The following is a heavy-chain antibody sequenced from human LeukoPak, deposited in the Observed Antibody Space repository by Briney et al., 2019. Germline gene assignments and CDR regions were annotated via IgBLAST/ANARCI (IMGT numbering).Heavy chain of an antibody. Sequence: PGGSLRLSCAASGFTFNSFEMNWVRQAPGKGLEWVSYISGSGTTIYYADSVKGRFTISRDNRRNSLFLQMNSLRAEDTALYYCARDRAVETTPDRGPSSDSWGQGTLVTVSS. J-gene: IGHJ4*02. CDR3: ARDRAVETTPDRGPSSDS. D-gene: IGHD4-23*01. V-gene: IGHV3-48*03. CDR2: ISGSGTTI. CDR1: GFTFNSFE.